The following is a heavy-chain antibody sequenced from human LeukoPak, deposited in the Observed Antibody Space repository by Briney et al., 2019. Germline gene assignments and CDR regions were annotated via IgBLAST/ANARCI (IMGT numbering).Heavy chain of an antibody. CDR3: ARDRAANQDWVEFDP. Sequence: QPGGSLRLSCAVSGFRVSDYYMSWVRQAPGKGLGWVGLIRDSGEAFYADFARGRFAISRDESENTLYLQMNSLRVEDTAVYFCARDRAANQDWVEFDPWGQGTPVIVSS. CDR1: GFRVSDYY. V-gene: IGHV3-66*03. CDR2: IRDSGEA. D-gene: IGHD3/OR15-3a*01. J-gene: IGHJ5*02.